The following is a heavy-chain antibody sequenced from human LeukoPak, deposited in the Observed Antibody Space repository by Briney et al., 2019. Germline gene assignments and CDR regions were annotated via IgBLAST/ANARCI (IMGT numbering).Heavy chain of an antibody. CDR1: GFTFSSYS. CDR2: ISSSSSYI. CDR3: ARHTAISPALDY. V-gene: IGHV3-21*01. J-gene: IGHJ4*02. Sequence: GGSLRLSCAASGFTFSSYSMNWVRQAPGKGLEWVSSISSSSSYIYYADSVKGRFTISRDNAKNSLYLQMNSLRAEDTAVYYCARHTAISPALDYWGQGTLVTVSS. D-gene: IGHD5-18*01.